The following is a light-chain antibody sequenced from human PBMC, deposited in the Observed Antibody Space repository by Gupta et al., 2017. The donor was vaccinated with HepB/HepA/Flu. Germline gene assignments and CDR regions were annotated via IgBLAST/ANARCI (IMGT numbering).Light chain of an antibody. CDR1: QNINNN. Sequence: EIVMTQSPVTLSVSPGESAALSCRASQNINNNLAWYQQKPGQAPRLLIFGASTRATGTPARFSGSGTGTDFVLTISSLQSEDSAVYYCQQEDNWPLTFGGGTQVEIK. V-gene: IGKV3-15*01. CDR2: GAS. CDR3: QQEDNWPLT. J-gene: IGKJ4*02.